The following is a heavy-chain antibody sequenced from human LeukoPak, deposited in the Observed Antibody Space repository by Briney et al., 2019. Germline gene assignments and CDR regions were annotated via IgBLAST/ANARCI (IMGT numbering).Heavy chain of an antibody. CDR1: GCSISSYY. CDR3: ARSPHYDFWSGYFP. Sequence: SETLSLTCTVSGCSISSYYWSWIRQPPGKGLEWIGRIYTSGSTNYNPSLKSRVTMSVDTSKNQFSLKLSSVTAADTAVYYCARSPHYDFWSGYFPWGQGTLVTVSS. CDR2: IYTSGST. D-gene: IGHD3-3*01. J-gene: IGHJ5*02. V-gene: IGHV4-4*07.